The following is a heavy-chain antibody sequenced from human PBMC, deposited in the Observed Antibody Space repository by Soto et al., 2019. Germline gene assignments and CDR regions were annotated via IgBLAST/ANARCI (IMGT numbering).Heavy chain of an antibody. Sequence: SLTCAVSGYSIRSGYYWGWIRQPPGKGLEWIATIYHSGLTYYNPSLKSRVTISGDMSKNQFSLKLSSVTAADTAVYYCATQRGGYSYGFDYWGQGTLVTVSS. D-gene: IGHD5-18*01. CDR2: IYHSGLT. CDR1: GYSIRSGYY. CDR3: ATQRGGYSYGFDY. J-gene: IGHJ4*02. V-gene: IGHV4-38-2*01.